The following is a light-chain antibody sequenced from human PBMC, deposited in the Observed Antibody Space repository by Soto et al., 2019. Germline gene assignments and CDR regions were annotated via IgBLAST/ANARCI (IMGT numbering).Light chain of an antibody. CDR1: QSVSSNH. V-gene: IGKV3-20*01. CDR3: QQYSSSRT. Sequence: DIVWTQSPGTLSLSPGERATISCRASQSVSSNHLAWYQQKPGQAPRLLIYGGSSRATGIPVRLSGSGSETDFTLTITRLEPEDFAVYYCQQYSSSRTFGQGTKVDIK. J-gene: IGKJ1*01. CDR2: GGS.